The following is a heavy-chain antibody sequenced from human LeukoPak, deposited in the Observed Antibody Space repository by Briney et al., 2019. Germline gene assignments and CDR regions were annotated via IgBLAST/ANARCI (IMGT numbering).Heavy chain of an antibody. Sequence: PGGSLRLSCAASGFTLRSYGMSWVRQAPGKGLEWVAATSGSGVNSYYADSVRGRFTISRDNSQNTLYLRMDSLRAEDTALYYCAKEYSGYDFDYWGQGTLVTVSS. J-gene: IGHJ4*02. CDR1: GFTLRSYG. D-gene: IGHD5-12*01. CDR2: TSGSGVNS. V-gene: IGHV3-23*01. CDR3: AKEYSGYDFDY.